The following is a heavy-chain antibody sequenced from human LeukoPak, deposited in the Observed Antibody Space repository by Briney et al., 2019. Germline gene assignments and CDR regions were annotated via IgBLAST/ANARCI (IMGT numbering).Heavy chain of an antibody. V-gene: IGHV3-30*18. Sequence: GGSLRLSCEVSGITFSSLWMSWFRQAPGKGLEWVAVISYDGSDKYYPDSVKGLFTISRDNSKNTLYLQMNSLRAEDTAVYYCAKDQALAYCGGDCYTFDHWGQGTLVTVSS. D-gene: IGHD2-21*02. J-gene: IGHJ4*02. CDR3: AKDQALAYCGGDCYTFDH. CDR1: GITFSSLW. CDR2: ISYDGSDK.